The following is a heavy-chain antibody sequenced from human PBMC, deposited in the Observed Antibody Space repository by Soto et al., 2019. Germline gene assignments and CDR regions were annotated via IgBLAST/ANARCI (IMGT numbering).Heavy chain of an antibody. J-gene: IGHJ6*02. CDR2: IYYSGST. CDR3: ARGVRYFDWLLYRRGYYYGMDV. D-gene: IGHD3-9*01. V-gene: IGHV4-59*01. Sequence: PSETLSLTCTVSGGSISSYYWSWIRQPPGKGLEGFGYIYYSGSTNYNPSLKSRVTISVDTSKNQFSLKLSSVTAADTAVYYCARGVRYFDWLLYRRGYYYGMDVWGQGTTVTVS. CDR1: GGSISSYY.